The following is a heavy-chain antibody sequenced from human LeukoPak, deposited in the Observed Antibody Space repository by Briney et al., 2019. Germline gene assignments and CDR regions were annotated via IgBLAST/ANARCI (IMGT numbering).Heavy chain of an antibody. CDR3: ARVPAAGPYYYYYYGMDV. D-gene: IGHD6-13*01. CDR2: IIPILGIA. V-gene: IGHV1-69*04. Sequence: ASVKVSCKASGGTFGSYAISWVRQAPGQGLEWMGRIIPILGIANYAQKFQGRVTITADKSTSTAYMELSSLRSEDTAVYYCARVPAAGPYYYYYYGMDVWGQGTTVTVSS. CDR1: GGTFGSYA. J-gene: IGHJ6*02.